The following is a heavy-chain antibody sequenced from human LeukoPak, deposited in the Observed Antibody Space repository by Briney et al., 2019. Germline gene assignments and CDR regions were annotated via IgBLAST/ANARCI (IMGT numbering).Heavy chain of an antibody. Sequence: GGSLRLSCAASGFTFSSYAMHWVRQAPGKGLEWVAVISYDGSNKYYADSVKGRLTISRDNSKNTLYLQMNSLRAEDTAVYYCAGEEVAGGGYYYYYYMDVWGKGTTVTVSS. CDR3: AGEEVAGGGYYYYYYMDV. CDR1: GFTFSSYA. CDR2: ISYDGSNK. V-gene: IGHV3-30*01. D-gene: IGHD2-15*01. J-gene: IGHJ6*03.